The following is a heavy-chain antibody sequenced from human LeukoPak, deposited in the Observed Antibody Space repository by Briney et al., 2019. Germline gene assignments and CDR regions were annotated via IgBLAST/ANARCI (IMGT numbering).Heavy chain of an antibody. J-gene: IGHJ4*02. CDR2: LSGDGSST. CDR1: GFTFSSSA. Sequence: GGSLRLSCAASGFTFSSSAMSWVRQAPGKGLEWVSDLSGDGSSTHYADSVKGRFTISRDNSKNTLYLQMDSLRAENTALYYCAKRKAYDYGAFDYWGQGTLVTVSS. V-gene: IGHV3-23*01. D-gene: IGHD4-17*01. CDR3: AKRKAYDYGAFDY.